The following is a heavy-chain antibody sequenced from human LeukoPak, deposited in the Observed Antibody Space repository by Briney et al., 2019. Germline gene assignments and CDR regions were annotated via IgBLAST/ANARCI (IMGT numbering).Heavy chain of an antibody. CDR2: ISGSGGST. D-gene: IGHD3-10*01. V-gene: IGHV3-23*01. CDR1: GFTFSSYA. CDR3: AKDKVVRGAIDY. Sequence: GGSLRLSCAASGFTFSSYAMSWVRQAPGKGLEWVSAISGSGGSTYYADSVKGRFTISRDDAKNSLYLQMNSLRAEDTAVYYCAKDKVVRGAIDYWGQGTLVTVSS. J-gene: IGHJ4*02.